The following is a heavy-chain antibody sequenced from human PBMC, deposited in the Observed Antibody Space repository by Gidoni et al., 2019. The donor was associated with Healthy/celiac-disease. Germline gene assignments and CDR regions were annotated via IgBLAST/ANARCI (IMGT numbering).Heavy chain of an antibody. D-gene: IGHD2-15*01. CDR2: SVVGSGNT. Sequence: QMQLVQSGPEVKKPGTSVKVSCQASGFTFTSSAVQWVRQARGQRLEWRGWSVVGSGNTNYAQKFQERVTITRDMSTSTAYMELSSLRSEDTAVYYCAAPASSCSGGSCNADDYWGQGTLVTVSS. CDR1: GFTFTSSA. V-gene: IGHV1-58*01. CDR3: AAPASSCSGGSCNADDY. J-gene: IGHJ4*02.